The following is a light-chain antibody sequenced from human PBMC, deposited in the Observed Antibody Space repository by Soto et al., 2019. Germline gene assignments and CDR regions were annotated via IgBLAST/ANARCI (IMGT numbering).Light chain of an antibody. CDR2: EVS. V-gene: IGLV2-14*01. CDR1: SSDIGAYNF. CDR3: SSYTSTITLERV. Sequence: QSALTQPASVSGSPGQSITISCTGTSSDIGAYNFVSWYQQHPGKAPKLMIYEVSNRPSGVSNRFSGSKSGNTASLTISGLQAEDEADYYCSSYTSTITLERVFGGGTQLTVL. J-gene: IGLJ3*02.